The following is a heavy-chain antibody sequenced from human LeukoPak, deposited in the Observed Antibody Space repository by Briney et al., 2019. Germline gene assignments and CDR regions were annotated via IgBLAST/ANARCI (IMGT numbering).Heavy chain of an antibody. CDR1: GYTFTGYY. CDR2: INPNSGGT. V-gene: IGHV1-2*02. J-gene: IGHJ6*03. Sequence: GASVKVSCKASGYTFTGYYMHWVRQAPGQGLEWMGWINPNSGGTNYAQKFQGRVTMTRDTSISTAYMELSRLRSDDTAVYYCARIYGSGRVYYMDVWGKGTTVTISS. D-gene: IGHD3-10*01. CDR3: ARIYGSGRVYYMDV.